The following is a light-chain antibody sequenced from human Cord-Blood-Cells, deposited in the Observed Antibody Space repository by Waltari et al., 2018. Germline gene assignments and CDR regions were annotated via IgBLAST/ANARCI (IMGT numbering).Light chain of an antibody. CDR3: AAWDDSLNGYV. CDR2: SNN. J-gene: IGLJ1*01. Sequence: QSVLTQPPSASGTPGQRGTISCSGSSSNIGSNTVNWYQQPPGTAPKLLIYSNNQRPSGVPDLFSGSKSGTSASLAISGLQSEDEADYYCAAWDDSLNGYVFGTGTKVTVL. CDR1: SSNIGSNT. V-gene: IGLV1-44*01.